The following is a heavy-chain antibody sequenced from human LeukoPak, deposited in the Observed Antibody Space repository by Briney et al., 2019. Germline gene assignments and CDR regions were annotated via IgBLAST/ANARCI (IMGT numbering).Heavy chain of an antibody. J-gene: IGHJ6*03. D-gene: IGHD3-10*01. CDR1: GYTFSRYW. CDR2: IYPDESDT. V-gene: IGHV5-51*01. CDR3: ARGGEGEAYFYYYLDV. Sequence: GESLKISCVASGYTFSRYWIGWVRQMPGKGLEWMGLIYPDESDTRYSPSFEGQVTISADKSITTAYLQWSSLKASDTAIYYCARGGEGEAYFYYYLDVWGKGTPVTVSS.